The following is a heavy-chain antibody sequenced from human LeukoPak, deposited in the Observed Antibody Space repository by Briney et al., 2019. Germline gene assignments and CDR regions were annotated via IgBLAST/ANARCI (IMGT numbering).Heavy chain of an antibody. CDR3: ARASGGYYGSGSYYIDYYYGMDV. CDR1: GGTFSSYA. D-gene: IGHD3-10*01. V-gene: IGHV1-69*13. J-gene: IGHJ6*02. CDR2: IIPIFGTA. Sequence: GASVKVSCKASGGTFSSYAIRWVRQAPGQGLEWMGGIIPIFGTANYAQKFQGRVTITADESTSTAYMELSSLRSEDTAVYYCARASGGYYGSGSYYIDYYYGMDVWGQGTTVTVSS.